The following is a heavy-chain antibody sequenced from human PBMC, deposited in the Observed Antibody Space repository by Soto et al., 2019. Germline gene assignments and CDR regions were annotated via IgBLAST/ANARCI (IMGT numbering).Heavy chain of an antibody. V-gene: IGHV4-30-2*03. Sequence: SETLSLTCTVSGGSINSGDYSWTWIRQPTGKGLEWIGYIYHTGTTYYNMSLKSRVTVSVDTSKNQFSLKLSSVGVAVTAVYCCARHDYVCNSIYFDSWGQGTLVPLSS. CDR1: GGSINSGDYS. CDR2: IYHTGTT. J-gene: IGHJ4*02. D-gene: IGHD3-16*01. CDR3: ARHDYVCNSIYFDS.